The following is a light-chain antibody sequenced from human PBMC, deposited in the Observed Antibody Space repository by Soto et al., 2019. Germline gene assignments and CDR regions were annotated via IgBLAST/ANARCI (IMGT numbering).Light chain of an antibody. Sequence: TQSHTTLYSSIGDRVPITCRASQSIGSRLAWHQQEPGKAPKLLIYAASSLQSGVQSRFSGSGSGTEFTLTISSLQSEDFAIYYCQQYTKWNTNRLGQGTRLAIK. V-gene: IGKV1-5*01. CDR2: AAS. CDR3: QQYTKWNTNR. J-gene: IGKJ5*01. CDR1: QSIGSR.